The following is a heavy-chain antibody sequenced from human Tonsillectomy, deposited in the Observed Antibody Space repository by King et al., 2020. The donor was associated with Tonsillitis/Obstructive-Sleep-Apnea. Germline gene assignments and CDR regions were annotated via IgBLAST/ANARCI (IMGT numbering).Heavy chain of an antibody. CDR1: GGSVSSGSYY. J-gene: IGHJ4*02. CDR3: ASSAIHKAGVNY. Sequence: QLQESGPGLVKPSETLSLTCTVSGGSVSSGSYYWSWIRQPPGKGLEWIGYIYYSGSTNYNPSLKSRVTISVDTSKNQFSLKLSSVTAADTAVYYCASSAIHKAGVNYWGQGTLVTVSS. D-gene: IGHD3-10*01. V-gene: IGHV4-61*01. CDR2: IYYSGST.